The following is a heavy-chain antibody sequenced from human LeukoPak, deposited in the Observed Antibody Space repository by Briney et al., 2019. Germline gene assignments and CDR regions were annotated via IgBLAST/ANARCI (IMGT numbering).Heavy chain of an antibody. V-gene: IGHV3-23*01. CDR3: ARSLGYDDFWSGYLSPWFDP. J-gene: IGHJ5*02. CDR1: GFTFSSYA. D-gene: IGHD3-3*01. Sequence: GGSLRLSCAASGFTFSSYAMSWVRQAPGKGLEWVSAISGSGGSTYYADSVKGRFTISRDNSKNTLYLQMNSLRAEDTAVYYCARSLGYDDFWSGYLSPWFDPWGQGTLVTVSS. CDR2: ISGSGGST.